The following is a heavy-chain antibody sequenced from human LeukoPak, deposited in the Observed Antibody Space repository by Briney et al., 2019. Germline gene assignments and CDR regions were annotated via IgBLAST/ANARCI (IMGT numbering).Heavy chain of an antibody. Sequence: SETLSLTCTVSGGSISGYYWSWIRQHPGKGLEWIGYIYYSGSTYYNPSLKSQVTISVDTSKNQFSLKLSSVTAADTAVYYCARSKGTVTTGIDYWGQGTLVTVSS. D-gene: IGHD4-17*01. CDR1: GGSISGYY. CDR3: ARSKGTVTTGIDY. J-gene: IGHJ4*02. CDR2: IYYSGST. V-gene: IGHV4-31*01.